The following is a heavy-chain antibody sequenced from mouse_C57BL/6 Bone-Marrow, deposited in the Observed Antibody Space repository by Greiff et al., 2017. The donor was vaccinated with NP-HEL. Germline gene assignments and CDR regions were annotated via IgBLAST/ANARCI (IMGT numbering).Heavy chain of an antibody. Sequence: EVKLVESGGDLVKPGGSLKLSCAASGFTFSSYGMPWVRQTPDKRLEWVATISSGGSYTYYPDSVKGRFTISRDNAKNTLYLQMSSLKSEDTAMYYCARRLGYYFDYWGQGTTLTVSS. CDR3: ARRLGYYFDY. CDR1: GFTFSSYG. V-gene: IGHV5-6*02. J-gene: IGHJ2*01. CDR2: ISSGGSYT.